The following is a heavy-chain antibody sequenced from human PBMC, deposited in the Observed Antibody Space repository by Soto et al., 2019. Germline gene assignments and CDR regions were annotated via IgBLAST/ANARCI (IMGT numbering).Heavy chain of an antibody. CDR3: AVGVKWDFDY. D-gene: IGHD1-26*01. CDR2: IRSKAYNYAT. J-gene: IGHJ4*02. Sequence: DVQLVESGGGLVQPGGSLKLSCAASGFTVDASAIHWVRQASGKGLEWVGRIRSKAYNYATPYAASVRGRFTISRDDSKNTAYLQMNSLKPEDTAVYYCAVGVKWDFDYWGQGTLVTVSS. V-gene: IGHV3-73*02. CDR1: GFTVDASA.